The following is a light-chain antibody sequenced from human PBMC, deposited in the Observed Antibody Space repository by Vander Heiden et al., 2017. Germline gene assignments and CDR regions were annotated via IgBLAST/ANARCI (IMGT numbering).Light chain of an antibody. CDR1: NMGSKS. J-gene: IGLJ2*01. V-gene: IGLV3-21*02. Sequence: SYVRTQPPSVSVAPGQTARITCGGNNMGSKSVHWYQKTPGQASVLVVYDDSDRPSGIPERFSGSNFGNTATLTISRVEAGDEADYYCQVWDSSSDHVVFGGGTKLTVL. CDR3: QVWDSSSDHVV. CDR2: DDS.